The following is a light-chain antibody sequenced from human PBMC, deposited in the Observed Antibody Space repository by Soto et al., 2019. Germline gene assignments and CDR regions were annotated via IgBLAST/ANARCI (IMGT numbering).Light chain of an antibody. CDR1: SRNIGACNN. J-gene: IGLJ1*01. CDR2: DVS. Sequence: QSVLTQPPSLSGSPGQSITISCTGTSRNIGACNNVPWYQHHPDKAPKLLIYDVSNRPSGVSIRFSGSKSDNTASLPISGLQPEDEAAYHCSSYTTSNTRQIVFGTGTKVTVL. V-gene: IGLV2-14*03. CDR3: SSYTTSNTRQIV.